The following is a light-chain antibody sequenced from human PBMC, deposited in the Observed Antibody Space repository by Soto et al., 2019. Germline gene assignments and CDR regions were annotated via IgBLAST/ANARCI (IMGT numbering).Light chain of an antibody. J-gene: IGLJ2*01. CDR1: SSDVGGYNY. CDR2: DVS. CDR3: SSYTGSSTL. Sequence: QSVLTQPASVSGSPGQSITISCTGTSSDVGGYNYVSWYQQHPGKAPKLMIYDVSNRPSGVSNRFSGSKSGNMASLTISGLQAEDEADYYCSSYTGSSTLFGGGTKLTVL. V-gene: IGLV2-14*01.